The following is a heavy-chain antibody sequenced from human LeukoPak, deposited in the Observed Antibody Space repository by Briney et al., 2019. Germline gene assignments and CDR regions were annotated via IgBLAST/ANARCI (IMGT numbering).Heavy chain of an antibody. V-gene: IGHV3-7*03. D-gene: IGHD2/OR15-2a*01. Sequence: PGGSLRLSCAASGFTFSSYWMSWVRQAPGKGLEWVANIKQDGSEKYYVDSVKGRFTISRDNAKNSLYLQMNSLRAEDTAVYYCAKEAGGFTTDGASDIWGQGTMVTVSS. CDR1: GFTFSSYW. CDR3: AKEAGGFTTDGASDI. J-gene: IGHJ3*02. CDR2: IKQDGSEK.